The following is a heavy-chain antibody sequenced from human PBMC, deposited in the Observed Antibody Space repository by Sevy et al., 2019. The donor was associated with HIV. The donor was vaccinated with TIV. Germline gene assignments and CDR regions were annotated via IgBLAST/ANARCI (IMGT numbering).Heavy chain of an antibody. D-gene: IGHD3-3*01. V-gene: IGHV3-53*01. CDR3: ARGKHVSDYYGSFDY. CDR1: GFTVSSNF. CDR2: IWLTGAT. J-gene: IGHJ4*02. Sequence: GGSLRLPCTVSGFTVSSNFISWVRQAPGKGLEWVSVIWLTGATYYADSVKGRFTISRDNSKNTVYLDMNSLRAEDTAVYYCARGKHVSDYYGSFDYWGQGTLVTVSS.